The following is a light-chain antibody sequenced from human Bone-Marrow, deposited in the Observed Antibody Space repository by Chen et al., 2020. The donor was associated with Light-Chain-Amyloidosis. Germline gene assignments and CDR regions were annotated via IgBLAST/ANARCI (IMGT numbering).Light chain of an antibody. Sequence: QSALTPPPSVSVSPGQSITLSCTGTSSDFGGYNYVSWYQQHPGKAPKLMIYDVSNRPSGVSIRFSGSKSGNTASLTISGLQAEDEADYYCSSYTSSSTPRVFGGGTKLTVL. V-gene: IGLV2-14*01. CDR3: SSYTSSSTPRV. CDR2: DVS. J-gene: IGLJ3*02. CDR1: SSDFGGYNY.